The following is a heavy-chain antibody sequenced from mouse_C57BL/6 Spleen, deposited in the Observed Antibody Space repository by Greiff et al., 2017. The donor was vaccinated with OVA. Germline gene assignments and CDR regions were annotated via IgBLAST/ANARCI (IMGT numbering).Heavy chain of an antibody. V-gene: IGHV1-64*01. CDR3: ARSPVITTVVAPDY. Sequence: QVHVKQPGAELVKPGASVKLSCKASGYTFTSYWMHWVKQRPGQGLEWIGMIHPNSGSTNYNEKFKSKATLTVDKSSSTAYMQLSSLTSEDSAVYYCARSPVITTVVAPDYWGQGTTLTVSS. CDR2: IHPNSGST. J-gene: IGHJ2*01. D-gene: IGHD1-1*01. CDR1: GYTFTSYW.